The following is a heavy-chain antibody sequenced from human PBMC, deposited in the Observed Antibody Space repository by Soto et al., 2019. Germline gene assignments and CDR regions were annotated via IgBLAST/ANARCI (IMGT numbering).Heavy chain of an antibody. V-gene: IGHV4-61*08. J-gene: IGHJ3*02. D-gene: IGHD3-10*01. Sequence: SETLSLTCTVSGGSISSGDYYWSWIRQPPGKGLEWIGYISYSGTTNYNPSLKSRVTISVDTSKNQFSLKLSSVTAADTAVFYCARAGRSLIRGVNDAFDIWGQGTMVTVSS. CDR2: ISYSGTT. CDR3: ARAGRSLIRGVNDAFDI. CDR1: GGSISSGDYY.